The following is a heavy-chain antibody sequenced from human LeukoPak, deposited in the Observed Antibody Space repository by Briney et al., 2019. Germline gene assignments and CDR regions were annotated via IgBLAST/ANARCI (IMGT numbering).Heavy chain of an antibody. Sequence: SETLSLTCTVSGGAISSSIYYWGWIRQPPGKGLEWIGSINYSGNIYYNPSLNSRVTISVDTSKTQFSLKLRSVTAADPAVDDCATLSDYCSQGTLVTVSS. CDR2: INYSGNI. CDR3: ATLSDY. V-gene: IGHV4-39*01. CDR1: GGAISSSIYY. J-gene: IGHJ4*02.